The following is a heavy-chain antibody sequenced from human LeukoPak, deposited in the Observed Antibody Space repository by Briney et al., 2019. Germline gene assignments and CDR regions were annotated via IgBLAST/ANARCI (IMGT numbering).Heavy chain of an antibody. V-gene: IGHV4-34*01. D-gene: IGHD2-15*01. CDR2: INHSGST. J-gene: IGHJ5*02. Sequence: SETLSLTCAVYGGSFSGYYWSWIRQPPGKGLEWIGEINHSGSTNYNPSLKSRVTISVDTSKNQFSLKLSSVTAADTAVYYWAGVTGGGSGGSCGTWFAPGGQGPLVPVP. CDR3: AGVTGGGSGGSCGTWFAP. CDR1: GGSFSGYY.